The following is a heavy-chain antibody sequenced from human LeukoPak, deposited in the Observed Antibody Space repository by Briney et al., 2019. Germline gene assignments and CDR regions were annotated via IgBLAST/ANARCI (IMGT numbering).Heavy chain of an antibody. J-gene: IGHJ4*02. CDR2: IKQDGSDK. D-gene: IGHD5-24*01. CDR3: ARANYCFDY. CDR1: GFTFSDYW. V-gene: IGHV3-7*01. Sequence: GGSLRLSCAASGFTFSDYWMSWVRQAPGKGLEWVAYIKQDGSDKYYVDSVKGRFTISKDNAKNSLYLQMNSLRDEDSAVYYCARANYCFDYWGQGTLVTVSS.